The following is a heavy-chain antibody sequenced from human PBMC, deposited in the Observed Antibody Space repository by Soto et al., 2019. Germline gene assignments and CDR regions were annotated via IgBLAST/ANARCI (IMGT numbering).Heavy chain of an antibody. CDR3: AKILSTVTSYYYGMDA. D-gene: IGHD4-17*01. CDR1: GFSCSTYP. J-gene: IGHJ6*02. Sequence: GRSLRLSCAASGFSCSTYPMVWVRQAPEKRLEAFSSISGSGDKTYYKDSVRGRFTISRDNSRNTVDLQMNSLRPEDTAVYYCAKILSTVTSYYYGMDAWGQGTTVTVSS. CDR2: ISGSGDKT. V-gene: IGHV3-23*01.